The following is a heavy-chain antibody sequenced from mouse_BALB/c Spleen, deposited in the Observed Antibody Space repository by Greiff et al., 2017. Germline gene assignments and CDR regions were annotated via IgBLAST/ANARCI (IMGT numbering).Heavy chain of an antibody. CDR2: IRNKANGYTT. Sequence: EVKLMESGGGLVQPGGSLRLSCATSGFTFTDYYMSWVRQPPGKALEWLGFIRNKANGYTTEYSASVKGRFTISRDNSQSILYLQMNTLRAEDSATYYCARDMGSGSYYAMDYWGQGTSVTVSS. D-gene: IGHD3-1*01. CDR3: ARDMGSGSYYAMDY. J-gene: IGHJ4*01. CDR1: GFTFTDYY. V-gene: IGHV7-3*02.